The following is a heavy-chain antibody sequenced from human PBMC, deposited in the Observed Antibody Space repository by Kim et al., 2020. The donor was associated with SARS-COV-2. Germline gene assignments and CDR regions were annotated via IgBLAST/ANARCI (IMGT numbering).Heavy chain of an antibody. J-gene: IGHJ4*02. Sequence: YREKLQGRVTVPRDTSTSTVYIELSSLRSEDTAVYYCAGGGDSGYENFDYWGQGTLVTVSS. V-gene: IGHV1-46*01. D-gene: IGHD5-12*01. CDR3: AGGGDSGYENFDY.